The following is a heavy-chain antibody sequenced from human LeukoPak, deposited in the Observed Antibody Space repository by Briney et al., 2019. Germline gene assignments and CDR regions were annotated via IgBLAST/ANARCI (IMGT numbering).Heavy chain of an antibody. Sequence: SETLSLTCTVSGGSISSYYWSWIRQPAGKGLEWIGRVYTSGSTNYNPSLKSRVTISVDTSKKQFSLKLSSVTAADTAVYYCAREKIGYYDGSGRGWFDPWGQGTLVTVSS. CDR2: VYTSGST. CDR1: GGSISSYY. J-gene: IGHJ5*02. CDR3: AREKIGYYDGSGRGWFDP. D-gene: IGHD3-22*01. V-gene: IGHV4-4*07.